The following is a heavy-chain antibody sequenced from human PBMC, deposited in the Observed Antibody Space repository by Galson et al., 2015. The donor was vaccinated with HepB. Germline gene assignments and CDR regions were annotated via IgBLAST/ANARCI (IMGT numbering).Heavy chain of an antibody. CDR3: ARWVFWSSYFDY. V-gene: IGHV4-61*01. CDR1: GGSVSSGSYY. D-gene: IGHD3-3*01. Sequence: ETLSLTCTVSGGSVSSGSYYWSWIRQPPGKGLEWIGYIYHNGSTNYNPSLKSRVTISVDTSKNQFSLKLSSVTAADTAVYYCARWVFWSSYFDYWGQGTLVTVSS. CDR2: IYHNGST. J-gene: IGHJ4*02.